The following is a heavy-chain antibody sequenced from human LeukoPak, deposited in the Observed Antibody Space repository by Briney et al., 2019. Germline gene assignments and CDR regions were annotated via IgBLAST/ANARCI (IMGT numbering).Heavy chain of an antibody. V-gene: IGHV4-39*01. CDR1: GASISSSNYS. J-gene: IGHJ4*02. CDR3: AKSNGYGLIDY. Sequence: SETLSLTSAVSGASISSSNYSWGWVRQSPGKGLERIGNIYSSGNTYYNASLESRVTMYIDTSKHQFSLKLSSVTAADTAMYYCAKSNGYGLIDYWGQGTLVTVSS. CDR2: IYSSGNT. D-gene: IGHD5-12*01.